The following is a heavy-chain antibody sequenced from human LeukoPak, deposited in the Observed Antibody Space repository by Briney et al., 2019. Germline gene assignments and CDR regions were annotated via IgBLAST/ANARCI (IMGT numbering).Heavy chain of an antibody. J-gene: IGHJ5*02. CDR3: AITYYYDSRIDP. CDR1: GGSISCGDYY. D-gene: IGHD3-22*01. CDR2: MYYSGST. Sequence: SETLSLTCTVSGGSISCGDYYWSWIRQPPGKGLEWIAYMYYSGSTYYNPSLKSRVTMSADTSKDQLSLKLSSVTAADTAVYYCAITYYYDSRIDPWGQGILVTVSS. V-gene: IGHV4-30-4*01.